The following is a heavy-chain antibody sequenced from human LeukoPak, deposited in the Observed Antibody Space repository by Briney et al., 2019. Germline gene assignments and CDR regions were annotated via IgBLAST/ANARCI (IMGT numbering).Heavy chain of an antibody. J-gene: IGHJ4*02. V-gene: IGHV3-21*01. CDR3: ARGISYGDYAPYFDY. D-gene: IGHD4-17*01. CDR2: ISSSSSYI. CDR1: GFTFSSYS. Sequence: PGGSLRLSCAASGFTFSSYSMNWVRQAPGKGLEWVSSISSSSSYIYYADSVKGRFTISRDNAKNSLYLQMNSLRAEDTAVYYCARGISYGDYAPYFDYWGQGTLVTVSS.